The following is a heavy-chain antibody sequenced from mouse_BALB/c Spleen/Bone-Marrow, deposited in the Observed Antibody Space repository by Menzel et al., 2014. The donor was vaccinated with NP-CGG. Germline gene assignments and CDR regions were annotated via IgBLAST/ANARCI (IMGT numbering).Heavy chain of an antibody. Sequence: VQLQQSGAELVRPGTSVKVSCKASGYAFTNYLIEWVKQRPGQGLEWIGVNNPGSGGTNYNEKFKGKTTLTADKSSSTVYMQLSSLTSDDSAVYFCARSIYDGYSEAMDYWGQGTSVTVSS. D-gene: IGHD2-3*01. V-gene: IGHV1-54*03. CDR1: GYAFTNYL. J-gene: IGHJ4*01. CDR3: ARSIYDGYSEAMDY. CDR2: NNPGSGGT.